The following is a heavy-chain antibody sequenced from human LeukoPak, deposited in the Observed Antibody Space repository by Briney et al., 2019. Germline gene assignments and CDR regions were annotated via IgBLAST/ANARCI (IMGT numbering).Heavy chain of an antibody. D-gene: IGHD6-19*01. J-gene: IGHJ1*01. Sequence: GESLKISCKGSGYSFTSYWIGWVRQMPGKGLEWMGTIYFGDSDIRYSPSFQGQVTISADKSISTAYLQWSSLKASDTAMYYCATFSGYVSGWTEHLQHWGQGTQVIVSS. CDR2: IYFGDSDI. CDR3: ATFSGYVSGWTEHLQH. CDR1: GYSFTSYW. V-gene: IGHV5-51*01.